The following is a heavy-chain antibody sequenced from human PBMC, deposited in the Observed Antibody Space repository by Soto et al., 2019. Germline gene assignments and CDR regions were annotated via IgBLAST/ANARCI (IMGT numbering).Heavy chain of an antibody. Sequence: KTSETLSLTCTVSGGSISSYYWSWIRQPPGKGLEWIGYIYYSGSTNYNPSLKSRVTISVDTSKNQFSLKLSSVTAADTAVYYCAYSSSHYYYYGMDVWGQGTTVTVSS. CDR1: GGSISSYY. J-gene: IGHJ6*02. V-gene: IGHV4-59*01. D-gene: IGHD6-6*01. CDR2: IYYSGST. CDR3: AYSSSHYYYYGMDV.